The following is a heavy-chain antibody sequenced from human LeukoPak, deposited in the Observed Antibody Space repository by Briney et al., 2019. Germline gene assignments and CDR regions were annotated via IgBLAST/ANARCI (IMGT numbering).Heavy chain of an antibody. D-gene: IGHD3-3*01. CDR3: ARASFGVVIGVGYFDY. CDR2: IKQDGSEK. V-gene: IGHV3-7*01. Sequence: PGGSLRLSCAASGFTFSSYWMSWVRQAPGKGLEWVANIKQDGSEKYYVDSVKGRFTISRDNAKNSLYLQMNSLRAEDTAVYYCARASFGVVIGVGYFDYWGQGTLVTVSS. CDR1: GFTFSSYW. J-gene: IGHJ4*02.